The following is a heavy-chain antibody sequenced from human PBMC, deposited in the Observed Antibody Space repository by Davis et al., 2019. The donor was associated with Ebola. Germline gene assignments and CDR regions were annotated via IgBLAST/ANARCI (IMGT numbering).Heavy chain of an antibody. CDR2: IIPIFGTA. V-gene: IGHV1-69*13. CDR1: GGTFINYA. D-gene: IGHD5-12*01. Sequence: SVKVSCKASGGTFINYAISWVRQAPGQGLEWMGGIIPIFGTANYAQKFQGRVTITADESTSTGYMELSSLRSADTAVYYCASGGRYSGSAGGGDYWGQGTLVTVSS. J-gene: IGHJ4*02. CDR3: ASGGRYSGSAGGGDY.